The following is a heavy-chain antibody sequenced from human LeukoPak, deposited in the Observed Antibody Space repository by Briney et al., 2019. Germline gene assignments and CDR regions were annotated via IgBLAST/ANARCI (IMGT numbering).Heavy chain of an antibody. CDR1: GGSISSYY. Sequence: SETLSLTCTVSGGSISSYYWSWIRQPAGKGLEWIGRMYTSGSTNYNPSLKSRVTISVDTSKNQFSLKLSSVTAADTAVYYCARYYDTFWPNLYYYMDVWGKGTTVTVSS. CDR3: ARYYDTFWPNLYYYMDV. J-gene: IGHJ6*03. CDR2: MYTSGST. V-gene: IGHV4-4*07. D-gene: IGHD3-9*01.